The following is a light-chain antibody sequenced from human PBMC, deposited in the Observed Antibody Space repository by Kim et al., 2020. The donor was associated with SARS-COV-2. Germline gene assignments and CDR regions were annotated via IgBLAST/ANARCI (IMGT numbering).Light chain of an antibody. V-gene: IGLV3-1*01. J-gene: IGLJ2*01. CDR3: QAWDSTTVI. CDR1: KLGDKY. Sequence: SYELTQPPSVSVSPGQTANISCSGDKLGDKYACWYQQRPGQSPVLVIYEDTRRPSGIPERFSASTSGNTATLTISGTQAMDEADYYCQAWDSTTVIFGGGTKVTVL. CDR2: EDT.